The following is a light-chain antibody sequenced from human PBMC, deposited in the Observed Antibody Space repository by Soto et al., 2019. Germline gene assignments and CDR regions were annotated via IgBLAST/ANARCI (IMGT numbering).Light chain of an antibody. CDR3: EQYDKSIT. CDR2: GAS. CDR1: QSVSSSY. V-gene: IGKV3-20*01. J-gene: IGKJ4*01. Sequence: EIVLTQSPGTLSLSPGERATLSCRASQSVSSSYLAWYQQKPVQAPRLLIYGASSRATGLPDRFSGSWSGTDFILTINRLEPEDFAVYYCEQYDKSITFGGGTKVEI.